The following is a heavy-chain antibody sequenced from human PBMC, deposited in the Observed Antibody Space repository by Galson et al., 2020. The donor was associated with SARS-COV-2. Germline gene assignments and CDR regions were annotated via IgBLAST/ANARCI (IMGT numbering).Heavy chain of an antibody. CDR2: INHSGST. Sequence: SETLSLTCAVYGGSFSGYYWSWIRQPPGKGLEWIGEINHSGSTNYNPPLKSRVTKSVDTSKNQVSLKLSSVTAADTAVYYCARGATVTTFFPVRGWFDPWGQGTLVTVSS. CDR3: ARGATVTTFFPVRGWFDP. V-gene: IGHV4-34*01. CDR1: GGSFSGYY. J-gene: IGHJ5*02. D-gene: IGHD4-17*01.